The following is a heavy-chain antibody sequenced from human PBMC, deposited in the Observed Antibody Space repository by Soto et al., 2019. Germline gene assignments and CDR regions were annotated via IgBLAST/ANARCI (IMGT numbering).Heavy chain of an antibody. CDR1: GGSVSSGGYY. CDR2: IYYSGTT. V-gene: IGHV4-31*03. J-gene: IGHJ4*02. Sequence: QVQLQESGPGLVKPSQTLSLTCTVSGGSVSSGGYYWSWIRQHPGTGLEWIGYIYYSGTTYFNPSIKSRASISLDTSKNEFSLKLPSVTAADTAVYYCARRALPQCINGVCYKDGFWDYWGQGALVTVSS. D-gene: IGHD2-8*01. CDR3: ARRALPQCINGVCYKDGFWDY.